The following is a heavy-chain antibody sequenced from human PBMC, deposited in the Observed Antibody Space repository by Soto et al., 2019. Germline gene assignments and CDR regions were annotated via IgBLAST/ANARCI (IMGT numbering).Heavy chain of an antibody. Sequence: GSLRLSCAASGFTFSSYSMNWVRQAPGKGLEWVSSISSSSSYIYYADSVKGRFTISRDNAKNSLYLQMNSLRAEDTAVYYCARDHLAYCGGDCSFFDYWGQGTLVTVSS. J-gene: IGHJ4*02. CDR1: GFTFSSYS. D-gene: IGHD2-21*01. V-gene: IGHV3-21*01. CDR2: ISSSSSYI. CDR3: ARDHLAYCGGDCSFFDY.